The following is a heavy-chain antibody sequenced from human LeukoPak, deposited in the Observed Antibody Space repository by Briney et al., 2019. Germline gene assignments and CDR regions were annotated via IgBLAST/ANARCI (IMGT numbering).Heavy chain of an antibody. J-gene: IGHJ6*03. CDR2: IKEDESKK. CDR1: GFTFSNYW. D-gene: IGHD6-25*01. CDR3: AKSEYSSVNYYYYYMDV. V-gene: IGHV3-7*01. Sequence: AGGSLRLSCAASGFTFSNYWMTWVRQAPGKGLEWVASIKEDESKKQYMDSVKGRFTISRDNAKNSVYLQMNSLRAEDTAVYYCAKSEYSSVNYYYYYMDVWGKGTTVTVSS.